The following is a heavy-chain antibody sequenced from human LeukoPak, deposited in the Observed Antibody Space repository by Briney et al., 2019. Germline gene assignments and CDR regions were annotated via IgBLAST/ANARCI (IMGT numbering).Heavy chain of an antibody. J-gene: IGHJ3*02. CDR1: GFTVSSNY. D-gene: IGHD3-10*01. CDR3: ARERPPRGPFDI. Sequence: PGGSLRLSCAASGFTVSSNYMTWVRQPPGKGLEWVSVFYSGGTTYYANSVKGRFTISRDNSKNTLYLQMNSLRADDTAVYYCARERPPRGPFDIWGQGTMVTVSS. CDR2: FYSGGTT. V-gene: IGHV3-66*01.